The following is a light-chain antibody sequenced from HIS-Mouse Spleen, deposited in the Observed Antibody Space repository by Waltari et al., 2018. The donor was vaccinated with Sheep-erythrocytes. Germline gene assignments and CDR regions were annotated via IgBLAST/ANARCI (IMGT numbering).Light chain of an antibody. CDR3: YSTDSSGNHWV. CDR1: ALPKKS. CDR2: EDS. J-gene: IGLJ3*02. Sequence: SYELTQPPSVAVAPGQTARTPCSGDALPKKSAYWYQQKSGQAPVLVIYEDSKRPSGIPERFSGSTSGTMATLTISGAQVEDEADYYCYSTDSSGNHWVFGGGTKLTVL. V-gene: IGLV3-10*01.